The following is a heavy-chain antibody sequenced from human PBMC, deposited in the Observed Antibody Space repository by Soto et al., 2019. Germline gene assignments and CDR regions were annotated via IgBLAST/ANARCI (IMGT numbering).Heavy chain of an antibody. D-gene: IGHD2-15*01. CDR2: MHDDGSDT. V-gene: IGHV3-74*01. J-gene: IGHJ4*02. CDR3: AVIPYCRGGSCYDLDY. Sequence: EVQLVESGGGLVQPGGSLRLSCAASGFTFSTYWMHWVRQVPGKGLVWVSRMHDDGSDTSYADSVKGRFTISRDNTKNTLYLQMSRLRAEDTAVYYCAVIPYCRGGSCYDLDYWGQGTRVTVSS. CDR1: GFTFSTYW.